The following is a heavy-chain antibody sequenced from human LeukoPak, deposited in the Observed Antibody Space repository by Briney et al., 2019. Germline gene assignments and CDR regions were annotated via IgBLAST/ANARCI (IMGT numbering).Heavy chain of an antibody. CDR1: GGTFSSYA. V-gene: IGHV1-69*13. Sequence: SVKVSCKASGGTFSSYAISWVREAPGQGLEWMGGISPIFGTANYAQKFQGRVTITADESTSTAYMELSSLRSEDTAVYYCARSTMTTVTTHDAFDIWGKGTMVTVSS. D-gene: IGHD4-17*01. CDR3: ARSTMTTVTTHDAFDI. J-gene: IGHJ3*02. CDR2: ISPIFGTA.